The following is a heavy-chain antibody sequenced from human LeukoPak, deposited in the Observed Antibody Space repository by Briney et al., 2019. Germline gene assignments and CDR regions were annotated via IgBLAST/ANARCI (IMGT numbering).Heavy chain of an antibody. Sequence: SETLSLTCTVSGGSMRNYYWTWIRQTPGKGLEWIGYVHHNGSPSYNPAIKSRVIISLDPAKIHPSLKLSSVAAADTAVYYCARQVGGSRFPDWGQGTLVTVSS. J-gene: IGHJ4*02. CDR3: ARQVGGSRFPD. CDR2: VHHNGSP. D-gene: IGHD3-3*01. CDR1: GGSMRNYY. V-gene: IGHV4-59*08.